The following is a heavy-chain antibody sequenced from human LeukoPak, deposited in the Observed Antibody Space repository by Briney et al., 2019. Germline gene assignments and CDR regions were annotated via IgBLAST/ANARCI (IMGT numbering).Heavy chain of an antibody. D-gene: IGHD2-2*01. CDR3: ARRYCSSTSCHYFDY. Sequence: ASVTVSCTASGYTFSIYDINWVRQATGQGLEWMGWMNPNSANTGYAQKFQGRVTMTRNTSISTAYMDLSSLRSEDTAVYYCARRYCSSTSCHYFDYWGQGTLVTVSS. V-gene: IGHV1-8*01. J-gene: IGHJ4*02. CDR1: GYTFSIYD. CDR2: MNPNSANT.